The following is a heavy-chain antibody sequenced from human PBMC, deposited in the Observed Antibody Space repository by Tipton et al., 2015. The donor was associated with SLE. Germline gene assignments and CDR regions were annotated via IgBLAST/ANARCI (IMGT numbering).Heavy chain of an antibody. CDR3: ARDPGSGNSDLGY. Sequence: TLSLTCTVSGGSISSYYWSWIRQPPEKGLEWIGYIYYSGSTNYNPSLKSRVTISVDTSKNQFSLKLSSVTAADTAVYYCARDPGSGNSDLGYWGQGTLVTVSS. CDR1: GGSISSYY. J-gene: IGHJ4*02. CDR2: IYYSGST. V-gene: IGHV4-59*01. D-gene: IGHD4-23*01.